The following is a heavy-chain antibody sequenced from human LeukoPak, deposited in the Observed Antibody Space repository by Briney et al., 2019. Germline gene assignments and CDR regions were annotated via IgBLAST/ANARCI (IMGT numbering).Heavy chain of an antibody. V-gene: IGHV3-21*01. CDR3: AGASGGNRPFDY. CDR1: GFAFSSYS. Sequence: PGGSLTLSCAASGFAFSSYSMNWVRQAPGKGLEWVSSIGSANSYIYYADSLKGRFTISRDNAKNSLYPQMNSLRAEDTAVYYCAGASGGNRPFDYWGQGTLVTVSS. J-gene: IGHJ4*02. CDR2: IGSANSYI. D-gene: IGHD1-14*01.